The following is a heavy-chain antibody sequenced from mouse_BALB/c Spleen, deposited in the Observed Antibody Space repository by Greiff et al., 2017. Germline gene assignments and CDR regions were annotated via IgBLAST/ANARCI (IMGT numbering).Heavy chain of an antibody. J-gene: IGHJ4*01. CDR3: TRRKYGNYWAMDY. D-gene: IGHD2-10*02. Sequence: QVQLQQPGAELVKPGASVKMSCKASGYTFTSYWMHWVKQRPGQGLEWIGTIDPSDSYTSYNQKFKGKATLTVDTSSSTAYMQLSSLTSEDSAVYYCTRRKYGNYWAMDYWGQGTSVTVSS. CDR2: IDPSDSYT. V-gene: IGHV1S127*01. CDR1: GYTFTSYW.